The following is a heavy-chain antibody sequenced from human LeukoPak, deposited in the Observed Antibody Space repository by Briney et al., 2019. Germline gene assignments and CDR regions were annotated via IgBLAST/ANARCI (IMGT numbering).Heavy chain of an antibody. J-gene: IGHJ4*02. D-gene: IGHD3-10*01. Sequence: ASVTVSCKASGYTFTSYGISWVRQAPGQGLEGMGWISAYNGNSNYAQRLRGRVTSTTDASTSTAYMELKSLRSDDTAVYYCARDRGEYYYGSGTTDYWGQGTLVTVSS. CDR2: ISAYNGNS. CDR1: GYTFTSYG. CDR3: ARDRGEYYYGSGTTDY. V-gene: IGHV1-18*01.